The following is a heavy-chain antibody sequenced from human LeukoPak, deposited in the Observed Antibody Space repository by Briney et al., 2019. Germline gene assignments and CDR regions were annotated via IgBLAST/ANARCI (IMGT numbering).Heavy chain of an antibody. CDR3: ARDRGITMVRPYYMDV. Sequence: PGGSLRLSCAASGFTFDDYAMHWVRQAPGKGLEWVSGISWNSGSIGYADSVKGRFTISRDNAKNSLYLQMNSLRAEDTALYHCARDRGITMVRPYYMDVWGKGTTVTISS. J-gene: IGHJ6*03. CDR1: GFTFDDYA. V-gene: IGHV3-9*01. CDR2: ISWNSGSI. D-gene: IGHD3-10*01.